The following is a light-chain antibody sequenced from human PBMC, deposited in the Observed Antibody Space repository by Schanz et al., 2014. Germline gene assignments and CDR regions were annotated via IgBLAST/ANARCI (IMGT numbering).Light chain of an antibody. Sequence: EIVMTQSPATLSVSPGERAALSCRTSQSVSSSYLAWYQQKPGQAPRLLIYGASTRATGIPDRFSGSGSGTDFTLTISRLEPEDFAVYYCQHYGNSPMYTFGQGTKLEIK. CDR2: GAS. CDR3: QHYGNSPMYT. V-gene: IGKV3-20*01. CDR1: QSVSSSY. J-gene: IGKJ2*01.